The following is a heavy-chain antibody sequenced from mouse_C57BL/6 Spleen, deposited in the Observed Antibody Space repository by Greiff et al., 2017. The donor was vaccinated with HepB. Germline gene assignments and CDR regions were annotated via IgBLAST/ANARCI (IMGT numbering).Heavy chain of an antibody. CDR2: ISSGSSTI. CDR3: ARFHYYYAMDY. D-gene: IGHD1-2*01. V-gene: IGHV5-17*01. CDR1: GFTFSDYG. J-gene: IGHJ4*01. Sequence: EVKLMESGGGLVKPGGSLKLSCAASGFTFSDYGMHWVRQAPEKGLEWVAYISSGSSTIYYADTVKGRFTLSRDNAKNTLFLQMTSLRSEDTAMYYCARFHYYYAMDYWGQGTSVTVSS.